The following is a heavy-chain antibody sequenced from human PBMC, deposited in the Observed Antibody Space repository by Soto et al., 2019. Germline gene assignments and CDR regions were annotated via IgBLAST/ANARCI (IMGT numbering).Heavy chain of an antibody. D-gene: IGHD6-13*01. CDR2: ISSSGSTI. Sequence: EVQLVESGGGLVQPGGSLRLSCAASGFTFSSYEMNWVRQAPGKGLEWVSYISSSGSTIYYADSVKGRFTISRDNAKNSLYLQMNSLRAEDTAVYYCLRGPSSYYYYYGMDVWGQGTTVTVSS. V-gene: IGHV3-48*03. CDR3: LRGPSSYYYYYGMDV. J-gene: IGHJ6*02. CDR1: GFTFSSYE.